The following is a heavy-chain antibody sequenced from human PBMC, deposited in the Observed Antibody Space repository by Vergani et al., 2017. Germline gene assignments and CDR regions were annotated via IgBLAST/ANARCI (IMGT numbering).Heavy chain of an antibody. V-gene: IGHV4-34*01. D-gene: IGHD6-19*01. CDR2: INHSGST. J-gene: IGHJ4*02. CDR3: AGGDIAVAV. Sequence: QVQLQQWGAGLLKPSETLSLTCAVYGGSFSGYYWSWIRQPPGKGLEWLGEINHSGSTNYNPSLKSRVTISVDTSKNQFSLKLSSVTAADTAVYFCAGGDIAVAVWGQGTLVTVSS. CDR1: GGSFSGYY.